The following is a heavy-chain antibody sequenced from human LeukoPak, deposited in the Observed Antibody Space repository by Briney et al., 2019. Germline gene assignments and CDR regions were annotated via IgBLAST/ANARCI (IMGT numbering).Heavy chain of an antibody. D-gene: IGHD3-10*01. J-gene: IGHJ6*02. V-gene: IGHV3-7*01. CDR2: IKQDGSEK. Sequence: GGSLRLSCAASGFTFSSYWMSWVRQAPGKGLEWVANIKQDGSEKYYVDSVKGRFTISRDNAKNSLYLQMNSLRAEDTAVYYCARDESRVGLLWFGELPLHMDVWGQGTTVTVSS. CDR1: GFTFSSYW. CDR3: ARDESRVGLLWFGELPLHMDV.